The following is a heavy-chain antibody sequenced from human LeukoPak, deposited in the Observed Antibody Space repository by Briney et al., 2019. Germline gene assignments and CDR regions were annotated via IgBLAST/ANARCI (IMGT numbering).Heavy chain of an antibody. CDR3: ARRYCSGGNCYQDDY. CDR1: GYSFTTYW. V-gene: IGHV5-51*01. Sequence: GESLKISCKGSGYSFTTYWIGWVRQMPGKGLEWIGTIFPGDSDTTYSPSLQGQVTISADKSINTAYLQWSSLRASDTAMYYCARRYCSGGNCYQDDYWGQGTLVTVSS. CDR2: IFPGDSDT. D-gene: IGHD2-15*01. J-gene: IGHJ4*02.